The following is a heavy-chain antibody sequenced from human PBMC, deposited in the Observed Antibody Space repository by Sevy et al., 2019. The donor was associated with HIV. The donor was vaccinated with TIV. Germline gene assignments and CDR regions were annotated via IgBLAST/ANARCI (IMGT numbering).Heavy chain of an antibody. CDR1: GFTFDTYW. CDR3: ARRYLDL. Sequence: GGSLRLSCVASGFTFDTYWMQWVRQAPGQGLEWVANIRQDGNEIYYAGSVKGRFTISRDNAKESVYLQMSNLRVEDTGIYYCARRYLDLWGQGTLVTVSS. V-gene: IGHV3-7*01. CDR2: IRQDGNEI. J-gene: IGHJ4*02.